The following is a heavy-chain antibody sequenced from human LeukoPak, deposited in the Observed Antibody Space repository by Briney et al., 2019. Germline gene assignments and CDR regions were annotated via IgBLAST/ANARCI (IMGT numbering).Heavy chain of an antibody. CDR3: AREGVRITIFGVVIRTYYFDY. CDR1: GGSFRGYY. V-gene: IGHV4-34*01. CDR2: INHSGST. J-gene: IGHJ4*02. D-gene: IGHD3-3*01. Sequence: SETLSLTCAVYGGSFRGYYWSWIRRPPGKGLEWIGEINHSGSTNYNPFLQSRVTISVDTSKNQFSLKLSSVTAADTAVYYCAREGVRITIFGVVIRTYYFDYWGQGTLVTVSS.